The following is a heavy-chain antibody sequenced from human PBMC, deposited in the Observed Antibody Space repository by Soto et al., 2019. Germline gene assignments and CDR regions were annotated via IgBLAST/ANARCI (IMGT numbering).Heavy chain of an antibody. CDR1: GGSISSSSW. CDR3: ARDKITGLFDY. Sequence: SETLSLTCAVSGGSISSSSWWSWVRQPPGKGLEWIGEIYDSGSTNYNPSLKSRVTISVDTSKNQFSLKLTSVTAADTAVYYCARDKITGLFDYWGQGTLVTVSS. D-gene: IGHD2-8*02. CDR2: IYDSGST. V-gene: IGHV4-4*02. J-gene: IGHJ4*02.